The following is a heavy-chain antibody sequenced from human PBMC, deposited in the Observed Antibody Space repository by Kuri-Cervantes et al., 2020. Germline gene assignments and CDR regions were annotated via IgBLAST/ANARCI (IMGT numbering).Heavy chain of an antibody. CDR3: ARDLSNIVATQD. Sequence: SVKVSCKASGYTFTSYDINWVRQAPGQGLEWMGGIIPIFGTANYAQKFQGRVTITADESTSTAYMELSSLRSEDTAVYYCARDLSNIVATQDWGQGTLVTVSS. V-gene: IGHV1-69*13. CDR1: GYTFTSYD. J-gene: IGHJ4*02. CDR2: IIPIFGTA. D-gene: IGHD5-12*01.